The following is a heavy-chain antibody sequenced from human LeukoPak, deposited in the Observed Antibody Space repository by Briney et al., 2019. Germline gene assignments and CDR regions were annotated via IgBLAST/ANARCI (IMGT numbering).Heavy chain of an antibody. D-gene: IGHD3-10*01. V-gene: IGHV4-59*08. CDR2: LYNGGST. Sequence: SETLSLTCTVSGGSISSYSWIWIRQPPGKGLEWIGYLYNGGSTSYNPSLKSRVTVLVGTSKNQFSLRLSSVTAADTAVYYCARHSGSGWFDPWGQGTLVTVSS. CDR1: GGSISSYS. CDR3: ARHSGSGWFDP. J-gene: IGHJ5*02.